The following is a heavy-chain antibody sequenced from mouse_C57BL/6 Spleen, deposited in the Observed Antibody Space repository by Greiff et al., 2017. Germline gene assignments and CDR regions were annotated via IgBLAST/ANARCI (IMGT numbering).Heavy chain of an antibody. CDR2: FYPGSGSI. CDR3: ARHEEDYYGSSLAWFAY. Sequence: VQLQQSGAELVKPGASVKLSCKASGYTFTEYTIHWVKQRSGQGLEWIGWFYPGSGSIKYNEKFKDKATLTADKSSSTVYMELSRSTSEDSAVYFCARHEEDYYGSSLAWFAYWGQGTLVTVSA. J-gene: IGHJ3*01. D-gene: IGHD1-1*01. V-gene: IGHV1-62-2*01. CDR1: GYTFTEYT.